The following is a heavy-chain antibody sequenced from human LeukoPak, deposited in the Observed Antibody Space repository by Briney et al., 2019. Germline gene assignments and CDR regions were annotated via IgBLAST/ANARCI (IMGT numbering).Heavy chain of an antibody. J-gene: IGHJ6*02. V-gene: IGHV4-4*07. D-gene: IGHD5-18*01. CDR2: IYTSGST. CDR3: ARDLGSPTATVTGGYGMDV. CDR1: GGSISSYY. Sequence: SETLSLTCTVSGGSISSYYWSWIRQPAGKGLEWIGRIYTSGSTNYNPSLKSRVTMSVDTSKNQFSLKLSSVTAADTAVYYCARDLGSPTATVTGGYGMDVWGQGTTVTVSS.